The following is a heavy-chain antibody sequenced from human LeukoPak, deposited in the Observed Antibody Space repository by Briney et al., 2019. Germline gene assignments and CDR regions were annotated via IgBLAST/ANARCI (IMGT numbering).Heavy chain of an antibody. V-gene: IGHV3-48*02. Sequence: GGSLRLSCAASGFTFSTYAMTWVRQAPGKGLEWVSGINSNGDEIYYADSVKGRFTISRDNAKNSLYLQMNSLRDEDTAVYYCARDLPPGSSGWYLGYWGQGTLVTVSS. J-gene: IGHJ4*02. CDR2: INSNGDEI. CDR3: ARDLPPGSSGWYLGY. CDR1: GFTFSTYA. D-gene: IGHD6-19*01.